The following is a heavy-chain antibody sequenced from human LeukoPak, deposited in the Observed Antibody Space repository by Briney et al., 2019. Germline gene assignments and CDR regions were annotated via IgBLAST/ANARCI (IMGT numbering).Heavy chain of an antibody. CDR2: LYGGATT. Sequence: PGGSLRLSCAASGFIVSSNFMYWVRQAPGKGLEWVSVLYGGATTHYADSVKGRFTISRDDSENTLYLQMNSLRAEDTAVYYCASHGREILHYFDYWGQGTLVTVSS. CDR3: ASHGREILHYFDY. CDR1: GFIVSSNF. D-gene: IGHD1-26*01. J-gene: IGHJ4*02. V-gene: IGHV3-53*01.